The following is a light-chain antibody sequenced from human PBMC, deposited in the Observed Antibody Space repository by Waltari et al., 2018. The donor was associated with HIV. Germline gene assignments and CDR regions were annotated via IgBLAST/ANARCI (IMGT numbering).Light chain of an antibody. Sequence: SYDLTQTPSVSVSPGQTARINCSRGALPKKYSSWYRQKAGPAPILLIYKDIERSSGIPERISGSGSGTGVTLTITDVQAEDEGDYFCQSTDYDGTWVFGGGTKLTVL. J-gene: IGLJ3*02. V-gene: IGLV3-25*03. CDR2: KDI. CDR3: QSTDYDGTWV. CDR1: ALPKKY.